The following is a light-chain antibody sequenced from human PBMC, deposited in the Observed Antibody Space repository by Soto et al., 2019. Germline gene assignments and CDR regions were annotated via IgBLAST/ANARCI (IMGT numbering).Light chain of an antibody. CDR2: GAS. J-gene: IGKJ1*01. V-gene: IGKV3-15*01. CDR1: QSINRN. Sequence: EIVMTQSPVTLSVSPGERATLSCRASQSINRNLAWYQQKLGQAPRILIYGASTRATGIAARFSGSGSGTEFTLTISSLESEDFAVYYCQQYNNWPSWTFGQGTKVDIK. CDR3: QQYNNWPSWT.